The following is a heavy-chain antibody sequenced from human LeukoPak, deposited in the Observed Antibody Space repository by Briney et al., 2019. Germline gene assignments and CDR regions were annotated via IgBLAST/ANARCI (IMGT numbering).Heavy chain of an antibody. CDR2: ITGSGSSI. CDR3: AREASNCGGDCNDY. V-gene: IGHV3-48*03. J-gene: IGHJ4*02. Sequence: PGGSLRLSCAASGLTFSSYEMIWVRQAPGRGQEWVSYITGSGSSIYYSDSVKGRFTISRDNAKNSLYLQMNSLRVEDTAVYYCAREASNCGGDCNDYWGQGTLVTVSS. D-gene: IGHD2-21*02. CDR1: GLTFSSYE.